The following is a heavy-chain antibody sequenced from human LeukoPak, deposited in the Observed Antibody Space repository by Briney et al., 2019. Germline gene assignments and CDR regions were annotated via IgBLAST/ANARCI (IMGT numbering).Heavy chain of an antibody. CDR1: GYTFTGYC. J-gene: IGHJ3*02. D-gene: IGHD6-6*01. CDR3: ARDRNSGSSLDI. Sequence: ASVKVSCKASGYTFTGYCMHWVRQAPGQGLEWMGWIYPYSGDTNYAQNFQGRVTMTRDTSISTAYMELSSLKSDDTAVYYCARDRNSGSSLDIWGQGTMLTVSS. V-gene: IGHV1-2*02. CDR2: IYPYSGDT.